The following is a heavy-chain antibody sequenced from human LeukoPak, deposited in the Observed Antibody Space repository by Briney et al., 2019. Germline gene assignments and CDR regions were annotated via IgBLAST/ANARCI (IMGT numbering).Heavy chain of an antibody. CDR3: AKDWGRGWLQSSSFGCHFDY. Sequence: GGSLRLSCAASGFTFSSYAMSWVRQAPGKGLEWVSAISGSGGSTYYADSVKGRFTISRDNSKNTLYLQMNSLRAEDTAVYYCAKDWGRGWLQSSSFGCHFDYWGQGTLVTVSS. CDR1: GFTFSSYA. D-gene: IGHD5-24*01. CDR2: ISGSGGST. J-gene: IGHJ4*02. V-gene: IGHV3-23*01.